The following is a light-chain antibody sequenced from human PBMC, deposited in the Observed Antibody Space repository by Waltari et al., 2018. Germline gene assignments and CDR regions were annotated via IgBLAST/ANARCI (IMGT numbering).Light chain of an antibody. CDR1: QSVLHISDNKNY. J-gene: IGKJ4*01. V-gene: IGKV4-1*01. Sequence: IVMTQSPDSLAVSLGERATINCRSSQSVLHISDNKNYVAWYQKKREQPPRLLIHRASTRESGVPVRFSGTGSGTDFTLTINSLQAEDVADYYCQQYYNTPPTFGGGTKVQIK. CDR3: QQYYNTPPT. CDR2: RAS.